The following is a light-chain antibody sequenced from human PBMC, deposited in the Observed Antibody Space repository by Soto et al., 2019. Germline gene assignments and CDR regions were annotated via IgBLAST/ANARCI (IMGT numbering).Light chain of an antibody. CDR1: QSVSSNY. V-gene: IGKV3-20*01. Sequence: EIVLTQSPGTLSLSPGERATLSCRASQSVSSNYLAWYLQKPGQAPILLIYGASTRATGIPGRFSGSGSGTDFTLPISRLEPEDFAVSYCQQYGSSPGTFGQGTKVDFK. J-gene: IGKJ1*01. CDR2: GAS. CDR3: QQYGSSPGT.